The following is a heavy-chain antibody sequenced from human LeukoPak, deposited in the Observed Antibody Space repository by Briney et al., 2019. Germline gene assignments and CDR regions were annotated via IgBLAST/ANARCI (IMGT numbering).Heavy chain of an antibody. Sequence: GAALKISCKTSGYSFTRYWIDWVRQTPGKGLEWMGIIYPGDSDTRYSPSFQGQVTISADKSISTAYLQWSSLKASDTAMYYCARRDGSLDYWGQGTLVTVSS. D-gene: IGHD5-24*01. CDR2: IYPGDSDT. CDR3: ARRDGSLDY. V-gene: IGHV5-51*01. J-gene: IGHJ4*02. CDR1: GYSFTRYW.